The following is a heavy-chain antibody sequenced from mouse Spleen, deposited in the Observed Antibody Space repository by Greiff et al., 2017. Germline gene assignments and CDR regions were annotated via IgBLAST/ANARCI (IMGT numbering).Heavy chain of an antibody. D-gene: IGHD2-4*01. J-gene: IGHJ3*01. CDR1: GFNIKDYY. CDR2: IDPEDGDT. V-gene: IGHV14-1*01. CDR3: TPLIYYDYDEGAY. Sequence: EVKLMESGAELVRPGASVKLSCTASGFNIKDYYMHWVKQRPEQGLEWIGRIDPEDGDTEYAPKFQGKATMTADTSSNTAYLQLSSLTSEDTAVYYCTPLIYYDYDEGAYWGQGTLVTVSA.